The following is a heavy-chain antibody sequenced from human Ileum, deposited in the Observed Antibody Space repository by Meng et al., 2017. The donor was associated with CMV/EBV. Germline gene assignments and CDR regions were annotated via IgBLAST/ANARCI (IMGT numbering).Heavy chain of an antibody. J-gene: IGHJ6*02. CDR3: ATTHLPPGGSPFYYGWDV. Sequence: QVPLQESGPGLVNPSATLSLTCTVAGDSISGFYWNWIRQSPGKGLEWIGYIYYIGDIKYNPSLSSRVTISGDTSKNQLSLQLTSVTAADAAVYYCATTHLPPGGSPFYYGWDVWGQGTSVTVSS. V-gene: IGHV4-59*12. D-gene: IGHD3-16*01. CDR1: GDSISGFY. CDR2: IYYIGDI.